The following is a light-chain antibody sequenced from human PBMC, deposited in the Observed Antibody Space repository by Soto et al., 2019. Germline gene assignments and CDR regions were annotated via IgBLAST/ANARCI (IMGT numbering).Light chain of an antibody. CDR2: GAS. CDR3: QQYGSSPFT. CDR1: QSVSSIY. V-gene: IGKV3-20*01. J-gene: IGKJ3*01. Sequence: EIVLTQSPGTLSLSPGERATLSCRASQSVSSIYLACCQQKPVQAPTLLIYGASSRATGIPDRFSGSGSGTDFTLTISRLEPEDFAVYYCQQYGSSPFTFGPGAKVDIK.